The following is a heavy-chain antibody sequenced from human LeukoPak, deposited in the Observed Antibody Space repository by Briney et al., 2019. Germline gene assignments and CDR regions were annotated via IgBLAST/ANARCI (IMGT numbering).Heavy chain of an antibody. CDR2: IIPVLGIT. V-gene: IGHV1-69*04. CDR3: AAGFGSPEFDF. Sequence: SVKVSCLASAITFSNQAISWVRQAPGQGLEWMGRIIPVLGITVYAQKFQGRVTITADKSTTSAYMQLTSLTFEDTVVYYGAAGFGSPEFDFWGQGTLVSVSS. CDR1: AITFSNQA. D-gene: IGHD3-16*01. J-gene: IGHJ5*01.